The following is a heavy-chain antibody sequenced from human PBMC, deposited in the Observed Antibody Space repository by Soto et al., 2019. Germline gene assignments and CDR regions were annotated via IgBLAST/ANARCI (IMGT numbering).Heavy chain of an antibody. CDR1: GGPFNSGAYS. V-gene: IGHV4-61*08. CDR3: ARARLTFAYGMDV. D-gene: IGHD3-16*01. CDR2: IYYTGST. J-gene: IGHJ6*02. Sequence: SETLSLTCTVSGGPFNSGAYSWIWIRQPPGKGLEWIGSIYYTGSTNFNPSLKSRVTISMDTSKNQFSLNLKSVTTADTAVYYCARARLTFAYGMDVWGQGTTVTVSS.